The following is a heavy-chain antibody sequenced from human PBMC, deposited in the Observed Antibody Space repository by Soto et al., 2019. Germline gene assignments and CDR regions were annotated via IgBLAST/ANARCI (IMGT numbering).Heavy chain of an antibody. D-gene: IGHD2-2*01. CDR3: AKGQHCSTTSCYFYHYGMDV. Sequence: QVQLVESGGGVVQPGRSLRLSCVASGFTLSTYGIHWVRQAPGKGLEWVAVISYDGINKYYADSVKGRLTISRDNSKNTVYLQMNSLRGEDTAVYYCAKGQHCSTTSCYFYHYGMDVWGQGTTVAVSS. CDR2: ISYDGINK. J-gene: IGHJ6*02. CDR1: GFTLSTYG. V-gene: IGHV3-30*18.